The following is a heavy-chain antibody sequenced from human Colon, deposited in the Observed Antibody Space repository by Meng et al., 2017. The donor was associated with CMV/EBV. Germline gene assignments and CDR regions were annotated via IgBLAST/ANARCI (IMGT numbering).Heavy chain of an antibody. CDR1: GGSISSSTYY. CDR2: IYYSGYT. Sequence: QLQPQESGPGLVKPSETLSLTCTVSGGSISSSTYYWDWIRQTPGKGLEWIGNIYYSGYTYYNPSLKSRLTISVDTSKNQFSLKLTSVTAADTAVYYCATDYGDYYFDRWGQGTLVTVSS. J-gene: IGHJ4*02. V-gene: IGHV4-39*07. CDR3: ATDYGDYYFDR. D-gene: IGHD4-17*01.